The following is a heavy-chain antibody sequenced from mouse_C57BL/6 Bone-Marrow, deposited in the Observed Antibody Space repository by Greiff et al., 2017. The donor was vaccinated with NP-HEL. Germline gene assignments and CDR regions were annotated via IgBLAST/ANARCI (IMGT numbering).Heavy chain of an antibody. CDR2: IWSDGST. J-gene: IGHJ4*01. CDR1: GFSLTSYG. V-gene: IGHV2-6-1*01. Sequence: QVQLKQSGPGLVAPSQSLSITCTVSGFSLTSYGVHWVRQPPGKGLEWLVVIWSDGSTTYNSALKSRLSISKDNSKSQVFLKMNSLQTDDTAMYYCARQGYDYDVYYAMDYWGQGTSVTVSS. D-gene: IGHD2-4*01. CDR3: ARQGYDYDVYYAMDY.